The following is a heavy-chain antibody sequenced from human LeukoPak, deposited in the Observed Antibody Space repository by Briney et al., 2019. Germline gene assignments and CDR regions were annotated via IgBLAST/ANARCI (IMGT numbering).Heavy chain of an antibody. CDR2: INHSGST. CDR3: ARDWADHYYYMDV. D-gene: IGHD3-16*01. V-gene: IGHV4-34*01. Sequence: SETLSLTCAVYGGSFSGYYWSWIRQPPGKGLEWIGEINHSGSTNYNPSLKSRVTISVDTSKNQFSLQLNSVTPEDTAVYYCARDWADHYYYMDVWGKGTTVTVSS. CDR1: GGSFSGYY. J-gene: IGHJ6*03.